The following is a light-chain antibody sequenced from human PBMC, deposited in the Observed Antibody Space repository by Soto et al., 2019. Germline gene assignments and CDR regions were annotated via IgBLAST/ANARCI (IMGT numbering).Light chain of an antibody. CDR3: PQYISFYVT. Sequence: DIQMTQSPSTLSASVGDRVTITCRASQYIKNWLAWYQQKPGRAPKLLIYDASILERGVPSRFSGSGSGTEFTLTISSLQPDDFATYYCPQYISFYVTFGQGSKVEVK. V-gene: IGKV1-5*01. J-gene: IGKJ1*01. CDR2: DAS. CDR1: QYIKNW.